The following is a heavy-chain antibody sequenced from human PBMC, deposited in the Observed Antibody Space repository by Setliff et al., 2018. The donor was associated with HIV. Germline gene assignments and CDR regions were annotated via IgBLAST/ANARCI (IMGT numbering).Heavy chain of an antibody. CDR1: GGSISGYH. D-gene: IGHD6-6*01. CDR3: ARGPSSFDAFDI. Sequence: SETLSLTCTVSGGSISGYHWTWIRQPPGKGLEWVGYVSYRGSTYYNPSLQSRVTISVDTSKNQFSLKLSSVTAADTAVYYCARGPSSFDAFDIWGQGTMVTVS. V-gene: IGHV4-59*01. J-gene: IGHJ3*02. CDR2: VSYRGST.